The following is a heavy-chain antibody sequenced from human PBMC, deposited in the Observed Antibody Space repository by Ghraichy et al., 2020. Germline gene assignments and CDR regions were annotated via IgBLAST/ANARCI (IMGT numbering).Heavy chain of an antibody. J-gene: IGHJ4*02. CDR3: ARDVGGSSGWYYFDY. D-gene: IGHD6-19*01. V-gene: IGHV4-59*01. CDR1: GGSISSYY. Sequence: SETLSLTCTVSGGSISSYYWSWIRQPPGKGLEWIGYIYYSGSTNYNPSLKSRVTISVGTSKNQFSLKLSSVTAADTAVYYCARDVGGSSGWYYFDYWGQGTLVTVSS. CDR2: IYYSGST.